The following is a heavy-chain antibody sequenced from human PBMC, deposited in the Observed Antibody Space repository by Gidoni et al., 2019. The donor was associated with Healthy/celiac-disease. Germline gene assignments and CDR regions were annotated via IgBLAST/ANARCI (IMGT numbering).Heavy chain of an antibody. D-gene: IGHD5-18*01. CDR3: ARRVYQPSLGYSYFDY. CDR2: IYYSGST. V-gene: IGHV4-39*01. Sequence: KGLEWIGSIYYSGSTYYNPSLKSRVTISVDTSKNQFSLKLSSVTAADTAVYYCARRVYQPSLGYSYFDYWGQGTLVTVSS. J-gene: IGHJ4*02.